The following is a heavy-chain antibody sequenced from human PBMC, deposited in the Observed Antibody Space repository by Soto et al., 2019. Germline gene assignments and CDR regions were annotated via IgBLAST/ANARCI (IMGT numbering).Heavy chain of an antibody. CDR1: GYTFTKYG. D-gene: IGHD3-16*01. CDR3: AREMAGRGGEYDY. J-gene: IGHJ4*01. V-gene: IGHV1-18*01. Sequence: QVQLVQSGAEVKNPGASVKVSCKTSGYTFTKYGVGWVRQAPGQGLEWMGWISGSSGNANYAEKVQGRITLTTDTPTSPAYIAVRSLRSDDSAVDNCAREMAGRGGEYDYWGHGTQVTVSS. CDR2: ISGSSGNA.